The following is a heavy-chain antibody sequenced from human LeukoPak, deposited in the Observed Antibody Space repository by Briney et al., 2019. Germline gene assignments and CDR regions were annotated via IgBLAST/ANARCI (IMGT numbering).Heavy chain of an antibody. CDR2: ISAYNGNT. CDR3: ARVGWRANTNLFDP. D-gene: IGHD5-24*01. Sequence: ASVKVSCKASGYTFTSYGISWVRQAPGQGLEWMEWISAYNGNTNYAQKLQGRVTMTTDTSTSTAYMELRSLRSDDTAVYYCARVGWRANTNLFDPWGQGTLVTVSS. V-gene: IGHV1-18*01. CDR1: GYTFTSYG. J-gene: IGHJ5*02.